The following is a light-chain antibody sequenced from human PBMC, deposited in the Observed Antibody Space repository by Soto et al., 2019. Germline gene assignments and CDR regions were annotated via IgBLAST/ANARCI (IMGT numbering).Light chain of an antibody. V-gene: IGKV1-39*01. CDR2: AAS. CDR3: QQSYSTPWT. CDR1: QSISNY. Sequence: DIQMTXXXXALSASVGDRVTITCRASQSISNYLNWYQQKPGKAPKLLIYAASSLQSGVPSRFSGSGSGTDFTLTISSLQPEDFATYYCQQSYSTPWTFGQGTKVDIK. J-gene: IGKJ1*01.